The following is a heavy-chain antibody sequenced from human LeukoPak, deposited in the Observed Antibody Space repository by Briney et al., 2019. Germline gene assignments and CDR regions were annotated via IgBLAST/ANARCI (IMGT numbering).Heavy chain of an antibody. CDR2: MWYDESNK. Sequence: GRSLRLSCAASGFSFRSYGIHWVRQAPGKGLEWVAVMWYDESNKYYTDSVKGRFTISRDSSKNTLYLQMNSLRAEDTAVYYCARDRSAGDPYNYYGMDVWGQGTTVTVSS. D-gene: IGHD3-10*01. CDR1: GFSFRSYG. J-gene: IGHJ6*02. CDR3: ARDRSAGDPYNYYGMDV. V-gene: IGHV3-33*01.